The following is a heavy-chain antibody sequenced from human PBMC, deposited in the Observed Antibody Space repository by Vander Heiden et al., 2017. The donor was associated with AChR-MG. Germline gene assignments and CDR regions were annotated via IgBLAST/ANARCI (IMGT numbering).Heavy chain of an antibody. V-gene: IGHV1-24*01. CDR1: GYTLTALS. CDR2: FDPEDGET. D-gene: IGHD6-13*01. Sequence: QVQLVQSGAEVKKPGASVKVSCKVSGYTLTALSMHWVRQAPGKGLEWMGGFDPEDGETIYAQKFQGRVTMTEDTSTDTAYMELSSLRSEDTAVYYCATVMSDSSSWYSWFDPWGQGTLVTVSS. CDR3: ATVMSDSSSWYSWFDP. J-gene: IGHJ5*02.